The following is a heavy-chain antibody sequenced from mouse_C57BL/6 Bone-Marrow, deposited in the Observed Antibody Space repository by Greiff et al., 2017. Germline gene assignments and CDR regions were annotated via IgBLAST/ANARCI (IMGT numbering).Heavy chain of an antibody. Sequence: EVQVVESGGGLVKPGGSLKLSCAASGFTFSSYAMSWVRQTPEKRLEWVATISDGGSYTYYPDNVKGRFTISRDNAKNNLYLQMSHLKSEDTAMYYCAFYYDYGDALYYFDYWGQGTTLTVSS. CDR1: GFTFSSYA. D-gene: IGHD2-4*01. CDR3: AFYYDYGDALYYFDY. CDR2: ISDGGSYT. J-gene: IGHJ2*01. V-gene: IGHV5-4*01.